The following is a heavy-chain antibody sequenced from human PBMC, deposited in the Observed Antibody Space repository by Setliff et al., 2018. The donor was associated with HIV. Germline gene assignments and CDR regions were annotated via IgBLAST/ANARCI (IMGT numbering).Heavy chain of an antibody. D-gene: IGHD6-19*01. CDR3: ARRRGQKATGWYYFDF. CDR1: GGSISSSNW. CDR2: IYHNGNT. J-gene: IGHJ4*02. V-gene: IGHV4-4*02. Sequence: LSLTCAVSGGSISSSNWWSWVRQPPGKGLEWIGEIYHNGNTNYSPSLKNRVTMSVDNSKNQFSLMVRSVTAADTAVYYCARRRGQKATGWYYFDFWGQGALVTVSS.